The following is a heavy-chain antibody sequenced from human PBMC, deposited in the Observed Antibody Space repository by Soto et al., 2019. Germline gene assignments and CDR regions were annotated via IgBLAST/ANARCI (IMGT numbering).Heavy chain of an antibody. V-gene: IGHV3-30*18. CDR1: GLTISSYG. J-gene: IGHJ4*02. CDR2: ISYDGSNK. D-gene: IGHD1-7*01. CDR3: AKDKWRAGTTPGY. Sequence: ESGGGVVQPGRSLRLSCAASGLTISSYGMHWVRQAPGKGLEWVAVISYDGSNKYYADSVKGRFTISRDISKNTLYLQMNSLRAEGTAVYYCAKDKWRAGTTPGYWGQGTLVTVSS.